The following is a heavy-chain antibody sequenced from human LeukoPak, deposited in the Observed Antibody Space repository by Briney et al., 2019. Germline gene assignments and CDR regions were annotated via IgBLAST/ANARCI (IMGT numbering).Heavy chain of an antibody. Sequence: GASVKVSCKASGYTFSSYHIHWVRQAPGQGLEWMGIINPNNGYTSHAQKFQGRITMTRDVSTSTVYMEVSSLTSEDTAVYYCARDYYDSSGYYYPLNWGQGTLVTVSS. J-gene: IGHJ4*02. CDR3: ARDYYDSSGYYYPLN. CDR2: INPNNGYT. D-gene: IGHD3-22*01. CDR1: GYTFSSYH. V-gene: IGHV1-46*01.